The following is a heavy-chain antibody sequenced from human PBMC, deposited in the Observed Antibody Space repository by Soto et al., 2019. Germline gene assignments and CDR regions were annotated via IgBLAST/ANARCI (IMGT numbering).Heavy chain of an antibody. J-gene: IGHJ4*02. CDR3: ASGYDGDNGDY. V-gene: IGHV4-34*01. Sequence: QVQLQQWGAGLLKPSETLSLTCAVYGGSFSGYYWSWIRQPPGKGLEWIGEINHSGSTNYNPSLKSRVTISVDTSKNQFALKLSSVTAADTAVYYCASGYDGDNGDYWGQGTLVTVSS. D-gene: IGHD5-12*01. CDR2: INHSGST. CDR1: GGSFSGYY.